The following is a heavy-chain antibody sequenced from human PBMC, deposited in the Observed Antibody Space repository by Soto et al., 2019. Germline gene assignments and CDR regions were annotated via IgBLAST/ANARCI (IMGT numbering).Heavy chain of an antibody. CDR2: ISYDGSNK. CDR3: AAGSGYYYFDS. CDR1: GFTFSTYG. Sequence: QVQLVESGGGVVQPGRSLRLSCAGSGFTFSTYGIHWVRQAPGKGLEWVAVISYDGSNKYYADSVTGRFTISRDNSKNTLYLQMNSLRPEDTAVYYCAAGSGYYYFDSWGQGTLVTVSS. V-gene: IGHV3-30*03. D-gene: IGHD3-3*01. J-gene: IGHJ4*02.